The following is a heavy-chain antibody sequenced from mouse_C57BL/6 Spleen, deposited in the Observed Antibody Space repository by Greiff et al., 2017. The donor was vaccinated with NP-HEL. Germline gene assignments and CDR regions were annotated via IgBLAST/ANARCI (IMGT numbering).Heavy chain of an antibody. J-gene: IGHJ2*01. CDR1: GYTFTDYY. CDR3: AREEDYFDY. V-gene: IGHV1-26*01. CDR2: INPNNGGT. Sequence: EVQLQQSGPELVKPGASVKISCKASGYTFTDYYMNWVKQSHGKSLEWIGDINPNNGGTSYNQKFKGKATLTVDKSSSTAYMELRSLTSEDSAVYYCAREEDYFDYWCQGTTLTVSS.